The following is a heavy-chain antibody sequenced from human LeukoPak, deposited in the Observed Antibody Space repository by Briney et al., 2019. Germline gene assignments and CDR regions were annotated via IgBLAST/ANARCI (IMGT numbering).Heavy chain of an antibody. Sequence: HPGGSLRLSCAASGFTFSSYSMNWVRQAPGKGLEWVSYISSSSSTIYYADSVKGRFTISRDNAKNSLYLQMNSLRAEDTAVYYCARSGYSGYGYYMDVWGKGTTVTVSS. J-gene: IGHJ6*03. V-gene: IGHV3-48*01. CDR1: GFTFSSYS. CDR2: ISSSSSTI. CDR3: ARSGYSGYGYYMDV. D-gene: IGHD5-12*01.